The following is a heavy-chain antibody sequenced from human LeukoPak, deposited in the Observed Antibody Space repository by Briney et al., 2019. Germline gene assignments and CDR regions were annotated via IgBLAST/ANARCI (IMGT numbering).Heavy chain of an antibody. Sequence: GGSLRLSCAASGFTFSNYAMHWVHQAPGKGLEWVAVISSGGSDKYYPDSVKGRFTISRDNSKNTLYLQMNSLRPEDTAVYYCAKDAAAAGSFDFWGQGTLVTVSS. CDR3: AKDAAAAGSFDF. V-gene: IGHV3-30*18. CDR2: ISSGGSDK. D-gene: IGHD6-13*01. CDR1: GFTFSNYA. J-gene: IGHJ4*02.